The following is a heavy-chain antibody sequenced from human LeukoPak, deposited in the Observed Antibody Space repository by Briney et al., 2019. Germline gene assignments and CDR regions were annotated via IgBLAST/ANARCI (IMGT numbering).Heavy chain of an antibody. CDR2: IKQDGSEK. CDR3: AREEWELLRYYYYYMDV. V-gene: IGHV3-7*01. D-gene: IGHD1-26*01. J-gene: IGHJ6*03. Sequence: GGSLRLSCEASGFTFSTYAMSWVRQAPGKGLEWVANIKQDGSEKYYVDSVKGRFTISRDNAKNSLYLQMNSLRAEDTAVYYCAREEWELLRYYYYYMDVWGKGTTVTVSS. CDR1: GFTFSTYA.